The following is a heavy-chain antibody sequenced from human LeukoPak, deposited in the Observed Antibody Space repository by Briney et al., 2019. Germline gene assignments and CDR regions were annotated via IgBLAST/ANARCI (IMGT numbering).Heavy chain of an antibody. J-gene: IGHJ4*02. CDR1: GYTFTSYD. Sequence: ASVKVSCKASGYTFTSYDINWVRQATGQGLEWMGWMNPNSGNTGYAQKFQGRVTMTRNTSISTAYMELSSLRSEDTAVYYCARGRREVRGVTQYFGYWGQGTLVTVSS. CDR2: MNPNSGNT. D-gene: IGHD3-10*01. V-gene: IGHV1-8*01. CDR3: ARGRREVRGVTQYFGY.